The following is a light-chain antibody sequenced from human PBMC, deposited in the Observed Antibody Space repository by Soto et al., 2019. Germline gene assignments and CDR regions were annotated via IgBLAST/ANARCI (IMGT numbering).Light chain of an antibody. CDR2: YAS. CDR3: QQYASSPEWT. V-gene: IGKV3-11*01. CDR1: QSVGSY. Sequence: EIVLTQSPATLSLSPGERATLSCRASQSVGSYLAWYQQRPGQAPRLLIYYASTRATGIPARISGSGSGTDFTLTISSLEPEDSAGYYCQQYASSPEWTFGQGTKVDIK. J-gene: IGKJ1*01.